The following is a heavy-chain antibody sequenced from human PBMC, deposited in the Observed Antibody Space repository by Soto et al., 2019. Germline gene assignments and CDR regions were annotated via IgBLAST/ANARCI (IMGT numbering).Heavy chain of an antibody. V-gene: IGHV4-59*01. CDR1: GGSINNYY. CDR3: ARMPPGTVATPFYFDY. CDR2: MYYSGST. D-gene: IGHD4-4*01. J-gene: IGHJ4*02. Sequence: SETLSLTCTVSGGSINNYYWTWIRQPPGKGLEWIGYMYYSGSTNYNPSLKSRVTISVDTSNNQFSLKLTSVTAADTAVYYCARMPPGTVATPFYFDYWGQGLLVTVSS.